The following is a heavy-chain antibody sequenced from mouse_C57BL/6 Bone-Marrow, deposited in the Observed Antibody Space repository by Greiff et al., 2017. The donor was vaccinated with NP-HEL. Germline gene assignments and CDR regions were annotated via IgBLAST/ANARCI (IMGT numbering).Heavy chain of an antibody. CDR3: AREAYYSNYGGVYFDY. Sequence: DVHLVESGGGLVKPGGSLKLSCAASGFTFSSYAMSWVRQTPEKRLEWVATISDGGSYTYYPDNVKGRFTISRDNAKNNLYLQMSHLKSEDTAMYYCAREAYYSNYGGVYFDYWGQGTTLTVSS. D-gene: IGHD2-5*01. J-gene: IGHJ2*01. V-gene: IGHV5-4*01. CDR1: GFTFSSYA. CDR2: ISDGGSYT.